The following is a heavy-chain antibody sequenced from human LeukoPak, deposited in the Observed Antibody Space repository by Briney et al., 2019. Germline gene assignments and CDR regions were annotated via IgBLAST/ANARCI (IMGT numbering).Heavy chain of an antibody. CDR2: MNPNRGDT. D-gene: IGHD3-3*01. CDR1: GYTFTSYD. CDR3: ARGDFWSGSGMDG. Sequence: ASVKVSCKASGYTFTSYDIHWVRQATGQGLEWMGRMNPNRGDTDYAQKFQGRVTMTRDTSISTAYMELSSLRSEDTAVDYCARGDFWSGSGMDGWGKGTTVTVSS. J-gene: IGHJ6*04. V-gene: IGHV1-8*01.